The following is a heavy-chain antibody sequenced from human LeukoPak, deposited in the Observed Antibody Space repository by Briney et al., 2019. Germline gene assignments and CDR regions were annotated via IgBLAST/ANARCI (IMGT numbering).Heavy chain of an antibody. CDR3: ARSEYSSDPPDC. Sequence: GASVKVSCKASGGTFSSYAISWVRQAPGQGLEWMGGIIPVFGTANYAQKFQGRVTITADESTSTAYMELSSLRSEDTAVYYCARSEYSSDPPDCWGQGTLVTVSS. CDR2: IIPVFGTA. J-gene: IGHJ4*02. CDR1: GGTFSSYA. V-gene: IGHV1-69*13. D-gene: IGHD6-19*01.